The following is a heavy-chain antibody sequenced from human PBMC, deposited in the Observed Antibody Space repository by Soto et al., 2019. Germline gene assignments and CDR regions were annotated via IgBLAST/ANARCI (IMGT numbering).Heavy chain of an antibody. CDR3: AKNGHPPYYYYGMDV. CDR2: ISGYNGDT. J-gene: IGHJ6*02. Sequence: QGQLVQSGPEAKKPGASVKVSCKASGYTFSRYGISWVRQAPGQVREWMGWISGYNGDTKYAQKVKGRVTMTIDTSTYTAYMELRSLTSDDTAIYYCAKNGHPPYYYYGMDVWGQGTTVTVSS. V-gene: IGHV1-18*01. D-gene: IGHD2-8*01. CDR1: GYTFSRYG.